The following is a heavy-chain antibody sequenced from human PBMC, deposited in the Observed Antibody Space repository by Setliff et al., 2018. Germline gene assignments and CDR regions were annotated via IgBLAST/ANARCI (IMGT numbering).Heavy chain of an antibody. CDR1: GGAFSNYG. D-gene: IGHD5-12*01. Sequence: GASVKVSCKASGGAFSNYGITWVRQAPGQGLEWMGGIIPIFGTTTYAQKFQGRVTITTDESTNTAYMELSSLRSEDTAMYYCARERGDIVTTTSYYYYLDVWGKGTTVTVSS. CDR2: IIPIFGTT. V-gene: IGHV1-69*05. CDR3: ARERGDIVTTTSYYYYLDV. J-gene: IGHJ6*03.